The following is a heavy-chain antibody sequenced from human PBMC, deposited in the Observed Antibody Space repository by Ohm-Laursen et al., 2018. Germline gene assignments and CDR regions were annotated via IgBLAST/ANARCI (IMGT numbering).Heavy chain of an antibody. CDR2: IYHSGST. Sequence: SETLSLTCTVSGGSISSGAYCWSWIRQHPGKGLEWIGYIYHSGSTYYNPSLKSRFTISVDTSKNQFSLKLSSVTAADTAVYYCARHGFYYENSGIFYFDYWGQGTLVTVSS. V-gene: IGHV4-30-4*08. CDR3: ARHGFYYENSGIFYFDY. D-gene: IGHD3-22*01. J-gene: IGHJ4*02. CDR1: GGSISSGAYC.